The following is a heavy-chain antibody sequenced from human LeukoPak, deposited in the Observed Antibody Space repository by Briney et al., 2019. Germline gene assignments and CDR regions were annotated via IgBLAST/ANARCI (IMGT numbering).Heavy chain of an antibody. CDR2: INGDGKST. CDR1: GFTFSTYF. J-gene: IGHJ4*02. V-gene: IGHV3-74*01. D-gene: IGHD4-17*01. CDR3: AREYYGPDY. Sequence: PGGSLRLSCAASGFTFSTYFMHWVRQAPGKGLVWVSRINGDGKSTTYADSVMGRFTISRDNAKNTLYLQMNSLRAEDTAVYYCAREYYGPDYWGQGTLVTVSS.